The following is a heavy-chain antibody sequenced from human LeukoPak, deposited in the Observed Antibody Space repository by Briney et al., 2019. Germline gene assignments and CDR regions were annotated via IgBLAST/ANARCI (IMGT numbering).Heavy chain of an antibody. CDR1: GGSFSGYY. CDR2: INHSGST. J-gene: IGHJ3*02. V-gene: IGHV4-34*01. CDR3: ARTRVFRQQLVIGAFDI. D-gene: IGHD6-13*01. Sequence: PSETLSLTCAVYGGSFSGYYWSWIRQPPGKGLEWIGEINHSGSTNYNPSLKSRVTISVDTSKNQFSLQLNSVTPDDTAVYYCARTRVFRQQLVIGAFDIWGQGTMVTVSS.